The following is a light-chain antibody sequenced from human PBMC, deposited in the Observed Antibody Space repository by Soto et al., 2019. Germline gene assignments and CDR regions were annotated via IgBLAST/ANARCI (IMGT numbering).Light chain of an antibody. Sequence: YPDTLLLSPGETATLSCRASQSVRKNLAWYQQKPGQAPRLLIYGTSNRATGIPDRISGSRSGTEFTLTISSLEPEDFAVYYCQQYGNWPWTFGQGTKVDIK. V-gene: IGKV3-15*01. J-gene: IGKJ1*01. CDR2: GTS. CDR3: QQYGNWPWT. CDR1: QSVRKN.